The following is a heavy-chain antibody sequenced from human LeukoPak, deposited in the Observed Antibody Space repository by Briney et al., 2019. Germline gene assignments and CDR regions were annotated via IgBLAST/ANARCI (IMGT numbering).Heavy chain of an antibody. V-gene: IGHV3-30*18. D-gene: IGHD3-9*01. CDR3: AKDRDIRYFDWLTGDAFDI. CDR1: GFTFSSYG. J-gene: IGHJ3*02. Sequence: GGSLRLSCAASGFTFSSYGMHWVRQAPGKGLEWVAVISYDGSNKYYADSVKGRFTISRDNSKNTLYLQMNSLRAEDTAVYYCAKDRDIRYFDWLTGDAFDIWGQGTMVTVSS. CDR2: ISYDGSNK.